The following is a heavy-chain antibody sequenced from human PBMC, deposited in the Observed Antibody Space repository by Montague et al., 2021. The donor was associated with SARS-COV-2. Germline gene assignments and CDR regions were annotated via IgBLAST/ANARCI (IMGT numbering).Heavy chain of an antibody. CDR2: TYYRSRWFD. V-gene: IGHV6-1*01. Sequence: CAISGDSVSGDNASWNWIRQSPSRGLEWLGRTYYRSRWFDHYEVSMKGRISIKADTSKNQFSLQLDSVTPEDTAVYYCARGDGWGPYTGYAFDIWGQGTLVTVSS. J-gene: IGHJ3*02. CDR1: GDSVSGDNAS. CDR3: ARGDGWGPYTGYAFDI. D-gene: IGHD3-16*01.